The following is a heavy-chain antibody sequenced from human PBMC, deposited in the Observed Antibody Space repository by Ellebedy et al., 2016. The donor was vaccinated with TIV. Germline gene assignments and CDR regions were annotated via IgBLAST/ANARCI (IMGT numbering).Heavy chain of an antibody. CDR1: GFTFTNYG. CDR2: ISYGSINK. J-gene: IGHJ4*02. D-gene: IGHD6-6*01. V-gene: IGHV3-30*18. CDR3: VKGMYRSSPDDY. Sequence: GGSLRLSCAASGFTFTNYGMHWVRQAPGKGLEWVAGISYGSINKYYADSVKGRFTISRDNFKNTLYLQMNSLRAEDTAVYYCVKGMYRSSPDDYWGQGTLVTVSS.